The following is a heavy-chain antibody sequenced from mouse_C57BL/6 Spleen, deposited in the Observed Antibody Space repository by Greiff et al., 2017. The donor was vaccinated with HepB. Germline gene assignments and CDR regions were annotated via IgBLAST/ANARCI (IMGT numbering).Heavy chain of an antibody. CDR1: GYTFTDYY. V-gene: IGHV1-26*01. Sequence: VQLQQSGPELVKPGASVKISCKASGYTFTDYYMNWVKQSHGKSLEWIGDINPNNGGTSYNQKFKGKATLTVDKSSSTAYMELRSLTSEDSAVYYCARDRQLRPFAYWGQGTLVTVSA. CDR3: ARDRQLRPFAY. J-gene: IGHJ3*01. D-gene: IGHD3-2*02. CDR2: INPNNGGT.